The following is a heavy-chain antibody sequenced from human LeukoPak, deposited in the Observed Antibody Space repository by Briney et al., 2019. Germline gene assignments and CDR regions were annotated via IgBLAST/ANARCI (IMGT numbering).Heavy chain of an antibody. CDR1: GFTFSSYA. D-gene: IGHD6-13*01. CDR2: ISSNGGST. CDR3: ARANSSSWYSYYYYGMDV. V-gene: IGHV3-64*01. Sequence: PGGSLRLSCAASGFTFSSYAMHWVRQAPGKGLEYVSAISSNGGSTYYANSVKGRFTIFRDNSKNTLYLQMGSLRAEDMAVYYCARANSSSWYSYYYYGMDVWGQGTTVTVSS. J-gene: IGHJ6*02.